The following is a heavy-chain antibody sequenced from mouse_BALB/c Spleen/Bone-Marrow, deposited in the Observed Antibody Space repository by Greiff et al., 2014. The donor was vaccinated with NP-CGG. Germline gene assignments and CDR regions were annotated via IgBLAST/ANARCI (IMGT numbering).Heavy chain of an antibody. V-gene: IGHV5-17*02. J-gene: IGHJ3*01. Sequence: EVQLVESGGGLVQPGGSRKLSCAASGFTFSSFGMHWVRQAPEKGLEWVAYISSGSSTIYYADTVKGRFTISRDNPRNTLFLQMTSLRSEDTAMYYCASPDYRYEGAWFAYWGQGTPVTVSA. D-gene: IGHD2-14*01. CDR1: GFTFSSFG. CDR2: ISSGSSTI. CDR3: ASPDYRYEGAWFAY.